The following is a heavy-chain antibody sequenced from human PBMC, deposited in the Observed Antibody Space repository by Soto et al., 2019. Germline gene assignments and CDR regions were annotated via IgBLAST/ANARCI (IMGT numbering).Heavy chain of an antibody. J-gene: IGHJ4*02. CDR2: MNPNNGDT. D-gene: IGHD3-22*01. Sequence: ASVKVSCKASGYTFTGYYIHWVRRAPGQGLEWMGWMNPNNGDTNYAQKFQGRVTMTRDTSITTASMELSRLTSDDTAIYFCARIKIYYDSSGPSDSWGQGTLVTVSS. CDR3: ARIKIYYDSSGPSDS. V-gene: IGHV1-2*02. CDR1: GYTFTGYY.